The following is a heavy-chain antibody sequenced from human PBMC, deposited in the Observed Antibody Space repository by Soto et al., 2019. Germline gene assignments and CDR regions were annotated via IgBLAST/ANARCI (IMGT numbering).Heavy chain of an antibody. Sequence: QVQLVQSGAEVKKPGYSVKVSCKASGGTFSTYGVNWLRQAPGQGLEWMGGIIHIFDTTNYAQQFQGKFTIHADESTTTVYMERSRRRSECKALYYCARDEGSDATSGMDVWCPGTTFTGSS. CDR2: IIHIFDTT. CDR3: ARDEGSDATSGMDV. J-gene: IGHJ6*02. V-gene: IGHV1-69*19. CDR1: GGTFSTYG. D-gene: IGHD2-2*01.